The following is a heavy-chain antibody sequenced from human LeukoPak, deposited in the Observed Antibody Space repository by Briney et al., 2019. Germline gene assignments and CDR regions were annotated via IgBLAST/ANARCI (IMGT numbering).Heavy chain of an antibody. CDR1: GGSISSSNW. V-gene: IGHV4-4*02. CDR2: IYHSGST. D-gene: IGHD3-10*01. Sequence: PSGTLSLTCAVSGGSISSSNWWSWVRQPPGKGLEWIGEIYHSGSTNYNPSLKSRVTISVDKSKNQFSLKLSSVTAADTAVYYCASTMVRGVIFFDAFDIWGQGTMVTVSS. J-gene: IGHJ3*02. CDR3: ASTMVRGVIFFDAFDI.